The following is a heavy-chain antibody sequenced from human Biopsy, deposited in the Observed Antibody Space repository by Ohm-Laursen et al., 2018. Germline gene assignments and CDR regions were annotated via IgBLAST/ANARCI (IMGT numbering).Heavy chain of an antibody. V-gene: IGHV4-39*01. CDR3: ARHPTGFWFDP. Sequence: PGTLSLTCPVSGGSISSSTTYYWAWLRQPPGKGLEWIGSIYNTETTFYNPSLKSRVTISVDPSTNQFSLKVSSATAADTALYFCARHPTGFWFDPWGHGTLVTVSS. CDR2: IYNTETT. J-gene: IGHJ5*02. CDR1: GGSISSSTTYY.